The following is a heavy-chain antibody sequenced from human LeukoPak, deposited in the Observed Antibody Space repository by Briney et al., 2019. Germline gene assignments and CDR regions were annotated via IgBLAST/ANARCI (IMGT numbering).Heavy chain of an antibody. J-gene: IGHJ3*02. CDR2: INHSGST. Sequence: SETLSLTCAVYGGSFSGYYWSWIRRPPGKGLEWSGEINHSGSTNYNPSLKSRVTISVDTSKNQFSLKLSSVTAADTAVYYCARGHIAAAGTNAFDIWGQGTMVTVSS. V-gene: IGHV4-34*01. D-gene: IGHD6-13*01. CDR3: ARGHIAAAGTNAFDI. CDR1: GGSFSGYY.